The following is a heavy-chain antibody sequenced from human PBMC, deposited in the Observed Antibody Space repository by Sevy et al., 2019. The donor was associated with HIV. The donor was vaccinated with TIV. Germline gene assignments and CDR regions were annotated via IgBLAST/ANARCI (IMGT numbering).Heavy chain of an antibody. J-gene: IGHJ4*02. CDR1: GFTFSDYY. CDR3: TRVGRIQRWSPYNFDY. CDR2: ISSSGSTI. D-gene: IGHD5-18*01. Sequence: GGSLRLSCAASGFTFSDYYMSWIRQAPGKGLEWVSYISSSGSTIYYADSVKGRFTISRDNAKNSLYLQMNGLRAEDTAVYYCTRVGRIQRWSPYNFDYWGQGTLVTVSS. V-gene: IGHV3-11*01.